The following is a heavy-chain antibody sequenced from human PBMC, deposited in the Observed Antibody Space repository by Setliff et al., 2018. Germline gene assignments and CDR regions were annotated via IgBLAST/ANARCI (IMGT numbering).Heavy chain of an antibody. V-gene: IGHV3-30*02. CDR2: IRYDGSNK. D-gene: IGHD3-9*01. CDR3: AKHGAYNDFLTGYNFYYDMDV. CDR1: GFTFSSYG. Sequence: GGSLRLSCAASGFTFSSYGMHWVRQAPGKGLEWVAFIRYDGSNKYYADSVKGRFTISRDNSQNTLYLQMNSLSPEDTALYYCAKHGAYNDFLTGYNFYYDMDVWGQGTTVTVSS. J-gene: IGHJ6*02.